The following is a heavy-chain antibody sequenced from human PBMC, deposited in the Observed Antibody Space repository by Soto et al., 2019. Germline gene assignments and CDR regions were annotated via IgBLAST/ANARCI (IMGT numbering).Heavy chain of an antibody. D-gene: IGHD3-10*01. V-gene: IGHV1-46*01. CDR1: GYTFTSYY. Sequence: ASVKVSCKASGYTFTSYYMHWVRQAPGQGLEWMGIINPSGGNTRYAQNLQGRVTMTTDTSTSTAYMELMSLRSDDTAVYYCARNGGYGLDVWGQGTTVTVSS. CDR3: ARNGGYGLDV. J-gene: IGHJ6*02. CDR2: INPSGGNT.